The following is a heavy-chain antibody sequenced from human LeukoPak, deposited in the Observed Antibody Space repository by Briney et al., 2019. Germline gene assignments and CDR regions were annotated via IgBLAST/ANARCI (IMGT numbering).Heavy chain of an antibody. J-gene: IGHJ3*02. V-gene: IGHV5-51*01. Sequence: GESLKISRKGSGYSFTSYWIGWVRQMPGKGLEWMGIIYPGDSDTRYSPSFQGQVTISADKSISTAYLQWSSLKASDTAMYYCASTEEGGSWYDAFDIWGQGTMVTVSS. D-gene: IGHD2-15*01. CDR1: GYSFTSYW. CDR2: IYPGDSDT. CDR3: ASTEEGGSWYDAFDI.